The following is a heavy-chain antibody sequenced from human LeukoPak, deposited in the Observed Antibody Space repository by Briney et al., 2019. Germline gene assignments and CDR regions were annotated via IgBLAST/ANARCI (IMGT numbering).Heavy chain of an antibody. V-gene: IGHV3-33*06. D-gene: IGHD6-13*01. J-gene: IGHJ4*02. CDR1: GFTFSTYG. CDR3: AKTGTPWYYFDY. CDR2: IWYDGSNK. Sequence: GGSLRPSCEASGFTFSTYGMHWVRQAPGKGLEWVAVIWYDGSNKNYADSVKGRFTISRDNSKNTLYLQMNSLRAEDTAVYYCAKTGTPWYYFDYWGQGTLVTVSS.